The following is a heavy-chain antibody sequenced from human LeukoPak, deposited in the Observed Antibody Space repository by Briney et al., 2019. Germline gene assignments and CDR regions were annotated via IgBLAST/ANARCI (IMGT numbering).Heavy chain of an antibody. CDR2: INHSGST. Sequence: KPSETLSLTCAVYGGSFSGYYWSWIRQPPGKGLEWIGEINHSGSTNYNPSLKSRVTISVDTSKNQFSLKLSSVTAADTAVYYCARRIGEMATMYYYYYGMDVWGQGTTVTVSS. CDR3: ARRIGEMATMYYYYYGMDV. CDR1: GGSFSGYY. J-gene: IGHJ6*02. D-gene: IGHD5-24*01. V-gene: IGHV4-34*01.